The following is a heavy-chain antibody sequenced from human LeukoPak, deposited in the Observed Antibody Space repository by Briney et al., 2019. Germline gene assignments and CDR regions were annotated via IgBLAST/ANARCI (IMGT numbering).Heavy chain of an antibody. CDR3: ALAARRSASFDY. D-gene: IGHD6-6*01. J-gene: IGHJ4*02. V-gene: IGHV4-59*01. Sequence: SETLSLTCTVSGGSISTYFCTWIRQPPGKGLEWIGYVPNSGSTNYNPSLKSRVTISVDTSKNQFSLKLNSLTPADTAVYYCALAARRSASFDYWGQGTLVTVSS. CDR1: GGSISTYF. CDR2: VPNSGST.